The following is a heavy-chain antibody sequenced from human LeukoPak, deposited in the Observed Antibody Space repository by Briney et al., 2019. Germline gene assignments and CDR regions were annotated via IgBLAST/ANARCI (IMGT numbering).Heavy chain of an antibody. CDR2: ISSGSSYI. CDR3: AEHGITMIGGV. D-gene: IGHD3-10*02. J-gene: IGHJ6*04. V-gene: IGHV3-21*01. Sequence: GGSLRLSCAASGFTFSSYSMNWVRQAPGKGLEWVSSISSGSSYIYYADSVKGRFTISRDNAKNSLYLQMNSLRAEDTAVYYCAEHGITMIGGVWGKGTTVTISS. CDR1: GFTFSSYS.